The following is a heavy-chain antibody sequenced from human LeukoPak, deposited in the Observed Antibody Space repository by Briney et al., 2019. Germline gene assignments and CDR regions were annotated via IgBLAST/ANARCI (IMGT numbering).Heavy chain of an antibody. CDR1: GFTVSSNY. V-gene: IGHV3-53*04. CDR3: ARDQGVAALYSYYGMDV. D-gene: IGHD2-15*01. CDR2: IYSGSSST. J-gene: IGHJ6*02. Sequence: PGGSLRLSCAASGFTVSSNYMSWVRQAPGKGLEWVSVIYSGSSSTYYTDSVKGRFTISRHNSKNTLYLQMNSLRAEDTAVYYCARDQGVAALYSYYGMDVWGQGTTVTVSS.